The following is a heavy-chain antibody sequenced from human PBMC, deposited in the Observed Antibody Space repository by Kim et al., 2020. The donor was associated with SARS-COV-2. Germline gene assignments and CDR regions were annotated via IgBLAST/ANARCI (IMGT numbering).Heavy chain of an antibody. CDR3: AKAQAIFCSGGSCFGDYFDF. D-gene: IGHD2-15*01. CDR1: GFTFNKYA. V-gene: IGHV3-23*01. Sequence: GGSLRLSCAASGFTFNKYAMSWVRQAPGKGLEWVSAIGGNGARIYYADSVKGRFTISRDNSKNTLYLQMNSLRAEDTALYYCAKAQAIFCSGGSCFGDYFDFWGQGIQVTVSS. CDR2: IGGNGARI. J-gene: IGHJ4*02.